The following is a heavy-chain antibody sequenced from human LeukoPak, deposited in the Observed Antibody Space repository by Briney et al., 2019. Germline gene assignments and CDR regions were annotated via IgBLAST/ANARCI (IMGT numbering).Heavy chain of an antibody. CDR3: AKDHVGAHRYYLDY. CDR2: IHYSGST. V-gene: IGHV4-39*07. D-gene: IGHD1-26*01. Sequence: SSETLSLTCTVSGGSISSSSYYWGWIRQPPGKGLEWIGSIHYSGSTNYNPSLKSRVTISVDTSKNQFSLKLSSVTAADTAVYYCAKDHVGAHRYYLDYWGQGTLVTVSS. CDR1: GGSISSSSYY. J-gene: IGHJ4*02.